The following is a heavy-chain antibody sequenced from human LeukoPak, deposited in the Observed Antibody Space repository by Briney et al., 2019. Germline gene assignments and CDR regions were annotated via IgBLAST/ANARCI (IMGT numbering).Heavy chain of an antibody. CDR1: GYTFTSYD. CDR2: MDGSSGKT. Sequence: ASVKVSCKTCGYTFTSYDIFWVRLATGQGLEWMGGMDGSSGKTAYAQKFLGRVTITRNTSISTAYMELSSLTSEDTAVYYCARLYYYARSGSDALDIWGQGTMVTVSS. D-gene: IGHD3-22*01. CDR3: ARLYYYARSGSDALDI. J-gene: IGHJ3*02. V-gene: IGHV1-8*01.